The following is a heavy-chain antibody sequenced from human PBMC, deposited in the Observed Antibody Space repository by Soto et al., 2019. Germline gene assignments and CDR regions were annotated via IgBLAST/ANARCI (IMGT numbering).Heavy chain of an antibody. Sequence: PWGSLRLSCAASGFTFSSYGMHWVRQAPGKGLEWVAVIWYDGSNKYYADSVKGRFTISRDNSKNTLYLQMNSLRAEDTAVYYCARDHTGYFRYYYGMDVWGQGTTVTVSS. CDR2: IWYDGSNK. J-gene: IGHJ6*02. V-gene: IGHV3-33*01. CDR3: ARDHTGYFRYYYGMDV. D-gene: IGHD2-21*01. CDR1: GFTFSSYG.